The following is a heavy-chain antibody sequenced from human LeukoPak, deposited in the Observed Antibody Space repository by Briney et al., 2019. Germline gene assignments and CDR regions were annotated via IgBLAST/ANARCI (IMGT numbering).Heavy chain of an antibody. V-gene: IGHV3-21*01. D-gene: IGHD3-10*01. Sequence: PGGSLRLSCAASGFTFSSYSMNWVRQAPGKGLEWVSFISSSSSYIYYADSVKGRFTISRDNAKNSLYLQMNSLRAEDTAVYYCARVEDYYGPAYYYYYMDVWGKGTTVTVSS. CDR2: ISSSSSYI. CDR1: GFTFSSYS. J-gene: IGHJ6*03. CDR3: ARVEDYYGPAYYYYYMDV.